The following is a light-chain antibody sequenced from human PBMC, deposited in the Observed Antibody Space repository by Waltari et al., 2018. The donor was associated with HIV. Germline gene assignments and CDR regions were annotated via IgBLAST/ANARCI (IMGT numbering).Light chain of an antibody. CDR1: ALPKQF. Sequence: SYELTQPPSVSVSPGQTATITCSGAALPKQFASWYQQKAGQAPLMVIYKDNKRPSGIPDRFSGSMSGATVMLIISGVLPEDEAVDYCESADDSGDHWVFGGGTKLSVL. CDR3: ESADDSGDHWV. J-gene: IGLJ3*02. CDR2: KDN. V-gene: IGLV3-25*03.